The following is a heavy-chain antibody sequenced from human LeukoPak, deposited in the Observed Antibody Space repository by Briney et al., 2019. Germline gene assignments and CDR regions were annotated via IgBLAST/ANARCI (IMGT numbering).Heavy chain of an antibody. Sequence: GGSLRLSCAASGFIFNSHALHWVRQAPGKGLEWVVFISYDGSNKYYADSVKDRFTISRDDSKNTLYLQMNSLRPEDTAVYYCAREAAMAVAGITFYPLGYWGQGALVTVSS. V-gene: IGHV3-30*04. CDR3: AREAAMAVAGITFYPLGY. J-gene: IGHJ4*02. D-gene: IGHD6-19*01. CDR2: ISYDGSNK. CDR1: GFIFNSHA.